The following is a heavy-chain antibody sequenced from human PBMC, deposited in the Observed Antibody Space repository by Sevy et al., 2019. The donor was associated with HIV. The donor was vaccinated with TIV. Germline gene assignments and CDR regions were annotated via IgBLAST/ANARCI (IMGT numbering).Heavy chain of an antibody. D-gene: IGHD5-12*01. V-gene: IGHV1-2*02. J-gene: IGHJ5*02. CDR3: ARDGGYSGFWSRFDP. CDR2: INPNSGGT. Sequence: ASVKVSCKASGYTFTGYYMHWVRQAPGQGLEWMGWINPNSGGTNYAQKFQGRVTMTRDTSISTAYMELSRLRSDDTAVYYCARDGGYSGFWSRFDPWGQGTLVTVSS. CDR1: GYTFTGYY.